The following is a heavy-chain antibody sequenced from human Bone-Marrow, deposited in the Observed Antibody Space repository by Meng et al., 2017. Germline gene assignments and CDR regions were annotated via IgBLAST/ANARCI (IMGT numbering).Heavy chain of an antibody. Sequence: SETLSLTCTVSGGSISSYYWSWIRQPPGKGLEWIWYIYYSWSTNYNPSLKSRVTISVDTSKNQFSLKLSSVTAADTAVYYCARTPDTAMAPYDYWGQGTQVTVSS. CDR2: IYYSWST. CDR3: ARTPDTAMAPYDY. V-gene: IGHV4-59*01. CDR1: GGSISSYY. D-gene: IGHD5-18*01. J-gene: IGHJ4*02.